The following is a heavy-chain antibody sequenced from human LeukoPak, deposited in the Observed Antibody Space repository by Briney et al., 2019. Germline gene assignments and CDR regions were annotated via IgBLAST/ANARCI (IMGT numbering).Heavy chain of an antibody. V-gene: IGHV3-48*01. CDR3: ARDFAREFTIDY. J-gene: IGHJ4*02. Sequence: GGSLRLSCAASGFTFSNYNMNWVRQPPGKGLQWVSYISSGSNIIYYADSVQRRFTISRDNAKNSLFLQMNRLRAEDTAVYYCARDFAREFTIDYWGQGTLVTVSS. D-gene: IGHD3-10*01. CDR1: GFTFSNYN. CDR2: ISSGSNII.